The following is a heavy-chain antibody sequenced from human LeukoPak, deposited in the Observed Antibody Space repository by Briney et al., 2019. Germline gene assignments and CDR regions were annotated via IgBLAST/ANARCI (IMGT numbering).Heavy chain of an antibody. CDR2: IIPIFGTA. CDR1: GGTFSSYA. V-gene: IGHV1-69*13. D-gene: IGHD3-3*01. Sequence: SVKVSCKASGGTFSSYAISWVRQAPGQGLEWMGGIIPIFGTANYAQKFQGRVTITADESTSTAYMELSSLRSEDTAVYYCARAQHYYDFWSGYYTGFGYWGQGTLVTVSS. CDR3: ARAQHYYDFWSGYYTGFGY. J-gene: IGHJ4*02.